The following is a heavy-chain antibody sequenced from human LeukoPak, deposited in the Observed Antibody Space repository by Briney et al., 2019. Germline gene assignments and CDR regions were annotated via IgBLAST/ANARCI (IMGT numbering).Heavy chain of an antibody. J-gene: IGHJ6*02. D-gene: IGHD3-16*01. CDR1: GFTFSSYW. CDR3: ARGGGLDV. CDR2: INHNGNVN. Sequence: GGSLRLSCAASGFTFSSYWMNWARQAPGKGLEWVASINHNGNVNYYVDSVKGRFTISRDNAKNSLYLQMSNLRAEVTAVYFCARGGGLDVWGQGATVTVSS. V-gene: IGHV3-7*03.